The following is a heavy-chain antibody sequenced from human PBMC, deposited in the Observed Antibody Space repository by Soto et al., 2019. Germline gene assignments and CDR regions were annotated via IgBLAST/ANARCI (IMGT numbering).Heavy chain of an antibody. Sequence: SVKVSCKASGGTFSSYAISWVRQAPGQGLEWMGGIIPIFGTANYAQKFQGRVTITADESTSTAYMEPSSLRPEDTAVYYCARVKGRVRHPLIAAAGLNWFDPWGQGTLVTVSS. CDR3: ARVKGRVRHPLIAAAGLNWFDP. CDR2: IIPIFGTA. D-gene: IGHD6-13*01. V-gene: IGHV1-69*13. J-gene: IGHJ5*02. CDR1: GGTFSSYA.